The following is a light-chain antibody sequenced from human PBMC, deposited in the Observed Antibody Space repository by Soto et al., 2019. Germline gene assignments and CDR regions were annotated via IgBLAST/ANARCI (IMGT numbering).Light chain of an antibody. CDR2: AAS. CDR3: QQLNSYPLT. CDR1: QGVRNF. J-gene: IGKJ4*01. Sequence: DIQLTQSPSFLSASVGDRVTITCRASQGVRNFLAWYQQKPGQAPRLLMYAASTLQSGVPSRFSGSGSGTEFTLTITSLQPEDFATYYCQQLNSYPLTFGGGTKVDIK. V-gene: IGKV1-9*01.